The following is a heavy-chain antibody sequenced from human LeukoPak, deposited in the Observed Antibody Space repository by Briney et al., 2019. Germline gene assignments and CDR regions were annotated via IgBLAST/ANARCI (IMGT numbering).Heavy chain of an antibody. CDR3: ARGFNYYDSSGYFY. D-gene: IGHD3-22*01. CDR2: ISSSSSYI. J-gene: IGHJ4*02. Sequence: GGSLKLSCAASGFTFSSYSMNWVRQAPGKGLEWVSSISSSSSYIYYADSVKGRFTISRDNAKNSLYLQMNSLRAEDTAVYYCARGFNYYDSSGYFYWGQGTLVTVSS. V-gene: IGHV3-21*01. CDR1: GFTFSSYS.